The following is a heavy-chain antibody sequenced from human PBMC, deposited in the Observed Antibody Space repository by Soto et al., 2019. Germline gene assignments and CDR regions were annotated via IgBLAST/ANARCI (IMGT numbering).Heavy chain of an antibody. CDR3: ARENNVLPGGYFDY. Sequence: PSETLSLTCAVSGGSISSGGYSWSWILHPPGKGLEWIGYIYHSGSTYYNPSLKSRVTISVDRSKNQFSLKLSSVTAADTAVYYCARENNVLPGGYFDYWGQGTLVTVSS. V-gene: IGHV4-30-2*01. CDR1: GGSISSGGYS. CDR2: IYHSGST. D-gene: IGHD3-10*01. J-gene: IGHJ4*02.